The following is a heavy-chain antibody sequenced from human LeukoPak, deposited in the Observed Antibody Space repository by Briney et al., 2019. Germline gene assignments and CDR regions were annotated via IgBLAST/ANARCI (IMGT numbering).Heavy chain of an antibody. CDR2: IYTSGST. D-gene: IGHD1-14*01. CDR1: GGSISSGSYY. V-gene: IGHV4-61*02. J-gene: IGHJ5*02. Sequence: SQTLSLTCTVSGGSISSGSYYWRWIRQPAGKGLEWIGRIYTSGSTNYNPSLKSRVTISVDTSKNQFSLKLSSVTAADTAVYYCASTPYEPQLNWFDPWGQGTLVTVSS. CDR3: ASTPYEPQLNWFDP.